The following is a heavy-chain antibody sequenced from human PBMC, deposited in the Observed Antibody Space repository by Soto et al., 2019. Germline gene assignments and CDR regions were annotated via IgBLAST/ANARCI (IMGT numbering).Heavy chain of an antibody. CDR1: GFIFSTYA. CDR2: ISGSGGST. V-gene: IGHV3-23*01. J-gene: IGHJ3*02. CDR3: ARRNWNYGAFDI. D-gene: IGHD1-7*01. Sequence: PGGSLRLSCGASGFIFSTYAMSWVRQAPGKGLGWVSGISGSGGSTYYADSVKGRFTISRDNSKNTLNLQMNSLRAEDTAVYYCARRNWNYGAFDIWGQGTMVTVSS.